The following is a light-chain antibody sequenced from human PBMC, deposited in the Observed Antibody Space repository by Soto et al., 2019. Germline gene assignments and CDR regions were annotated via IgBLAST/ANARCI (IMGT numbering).Light chain of an antibody. CDR2: AAS. J-gene: IGKJ2*01. Sequence: DIQMTQSPSSLSASVGDRVTITCRASQSISSYLNWYQQKPGKAPKLLIYAASSLQSGVPSRFSGIGSGTYFPLTTSSLQPEDFATYYGQQSYSTPPTFGQGTKREIK. CDR1: QSISSY. V-gene: IGKV1-39*01. CDR3: QQSYSTPPT.